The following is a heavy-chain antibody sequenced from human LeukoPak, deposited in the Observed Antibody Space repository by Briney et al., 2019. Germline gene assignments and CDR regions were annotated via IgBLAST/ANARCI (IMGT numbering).Heavy chain of an antibody. CDR2: IGISSNKI. CDR3: ARVVSSSCPGDY. J-gene: IGHJ4*02. CDR1: GFTLRSYT. Sequence: PGGSLRLSCAASGFTLRSYTMNWVRQAPGKGLEWVSSIGISSNKIYYADSVKGRFIISRDNAKNSVYLQMNSLRAEDTAVYYCARVVSSSCPGDYWGQGTLVTVSS. V-gene: IGHV3-21*01. D-gene: IGHD6-13*01.